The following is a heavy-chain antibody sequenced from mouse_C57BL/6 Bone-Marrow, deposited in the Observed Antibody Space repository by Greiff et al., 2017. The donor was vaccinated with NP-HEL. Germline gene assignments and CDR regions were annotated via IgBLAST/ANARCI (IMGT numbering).Heavy chain of an antibody. J-gene: IGHJ2*01. V-gene: IGHV12-3*01. D-gene: IGHD3-2*02. CDR3: AGDRVPSLRLHGPSYYFYY. CDR2: ITHSGET. Sequence: LQESGPGLVKPSQSLFLTCSITGFPITSGYYWIWLRQSPGKPLEWMGYITHSGETFYNPSLQSPISITRDTSKNQFFLHLNSVTTEDTAMYHCAGDRVPSLRLHGPSYYFYYWGQGTTLTVSA. CDR1: GFPITSGYY.